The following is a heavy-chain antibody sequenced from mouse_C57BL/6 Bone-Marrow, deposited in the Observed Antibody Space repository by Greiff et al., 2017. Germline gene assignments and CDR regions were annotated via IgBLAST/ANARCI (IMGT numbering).Heavy chain of an antibody. CDR3: ARMGLRWAWFAY. D-gene: IGHD2-4*01. J-gene: IGHJ3*01. Sequence: QVQLQQSGAELARPGASVKMSCKASGYTFTSYTMHWVKQRPGQGLEWIGYINPSSGYTKSNQKFKDKATLTADKSSSTAYMQLSSLTSEDSAVYYCARMGLRWAWFAYWGQGTLVTVSA. CDR1: GYTFTSYT. V-gene: IGHV1-4*01. CDR2: INPSSGYT.